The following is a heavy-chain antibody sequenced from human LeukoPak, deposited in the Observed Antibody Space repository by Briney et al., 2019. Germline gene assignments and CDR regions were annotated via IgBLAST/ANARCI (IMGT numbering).Heavy chain of an antibody. CDR2: IYYSGST. D-gene: IGHD3-9*01. Sequence: SETLSLTCTVSGGSISSSSYYWGWIRQPPGKGLEWIGVIYYSGSTYYNPSLKSRVTISVDTSKKQFSLRLSSVTAADTAVYYCARDRSYYDILTGYLLKAFDPWGQGTLVTVSS. CDR1: GGSISSSSYY. V-gene: IGHV4-39*07. CDR3: ARDRSYYDILTGYLLKAFDP. J-gene: IGHJ5*02.